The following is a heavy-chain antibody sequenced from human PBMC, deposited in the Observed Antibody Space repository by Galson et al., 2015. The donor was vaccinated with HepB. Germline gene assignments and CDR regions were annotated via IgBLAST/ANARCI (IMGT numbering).Heavy chain of an antibody. Sequence: SLRLSCAASGFTFSSYAMHWVRQAPGKGLEWVAVISYDGSNKYYADSVKGRFTISRDNPKNTLYLQMNSLRAEDTAVYYCARAASSSSQHWFDPWGTYYYHAMGVWGQGTTVTVSS. CDR3: ARAASSSSQHWFDPWGTYYYHAMGV. J-gene: IGHJ6*02. D-gene: IGHD6-13*01. CDR1: GFTFSSYA. CDR2: ISYDGSNK. V-gene: IGHV3-30-3*01.